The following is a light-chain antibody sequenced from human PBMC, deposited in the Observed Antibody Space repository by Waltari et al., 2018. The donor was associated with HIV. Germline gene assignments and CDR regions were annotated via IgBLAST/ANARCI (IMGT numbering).Light chain of an antibody. CDR1: SSDVGGYNY. CDR3: SSYAGSNKLV. Sequence: QSALTQPPSASGSPGQSVTISCPGTSSDVGGYNYVSWYQQHPGNAPKLIIYEITERPSGVPDRFSGSKSGNTASLTVSGLQAEDDADYYCSSYAGSNKLVFGGGTKLTVV. V-gene: IGLV2-8*01. CDR2: EIT. J-gene: IGLJ2*01.